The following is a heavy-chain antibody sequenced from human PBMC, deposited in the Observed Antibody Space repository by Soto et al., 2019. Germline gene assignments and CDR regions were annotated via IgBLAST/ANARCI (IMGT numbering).Heavy chain of an antibody. Sequence: ASVKIFCNASGYTFTSYASCWLRQAPGQGREWMGWISDCNGNRNYAQKLQGRDTMTTVTSASTTYMEQRHLRSDETAVSYGARDSPAIFGVVRNWFDPWGQGTLVTVSS. CDR2: ISDCNGNR. V-gene: IGHV1-18*04. D-gene: IGHD3-3*01. CDR1: GYTFTSYA. CDR3: ARDSPAIFGVVRNWFDP. J-gene: IGHJ5*02.